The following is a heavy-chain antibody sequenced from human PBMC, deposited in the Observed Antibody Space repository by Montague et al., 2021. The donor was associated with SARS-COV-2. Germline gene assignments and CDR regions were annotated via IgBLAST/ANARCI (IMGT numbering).Heavy chain of an antibody. J-gene: IGHJ4*02. Sequence: LSLSRTVSGGSISSSSYYWGWIRQPPGKGLEWIGSIFYSGSTDYNPSLKSRDTISVDTSQNQFSLKLSSVTAADTAVYYCASMVRAQVYYFDYWGQGTLVTVSS. D-gene: IGHD3-10*01. CDR2: IFYSGST. CDR3: ASMVRAQVYYFDY. V-gene: IGHV4-39*01. CDR1: GGSISSSSYY.